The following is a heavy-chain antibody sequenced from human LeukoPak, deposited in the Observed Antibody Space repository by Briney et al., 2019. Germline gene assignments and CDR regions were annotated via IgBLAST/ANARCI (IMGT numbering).Heavy chain of an antibody. CDR2: IWYDGSNK. CDR3: ARECLPYGDTGEPSDY. J-gene: IGHJ4*02. CDR1: GFTFSSYG. Sequence: PGRSLRLSCAASGFTFSSYGMHWVRQAPGKGLEGVAVIWYDGSNKYYADSVKGRFTISRDNSKNTLYLQMNSLRAEDTAVYYCARECLPYGDTGEPSDYWGQGTLVTVSS. D-gene: IGHD4-17*01. V-gene: IGHV3-33*01.